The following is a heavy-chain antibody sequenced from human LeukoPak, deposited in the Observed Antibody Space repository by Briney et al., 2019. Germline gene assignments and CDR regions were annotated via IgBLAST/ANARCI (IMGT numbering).Heavy chain of an antibody. J-gene: IGHJ1*01. D-gene: IGHD6-13*01. V-gene: IGHV1-18*01. CDR2: ISAYNGNT. CDR3: ARGHSTSWPEYFQH. Sequence: ASVKVSCKASGYTFNRYGISWVRQAPGQGLEWMGWISAYNGNTKNAQNLQGRVTMTTDTSTTTAYMELRSLKSDDTAVYCCARGHSTSWPEYFQHWGQGTLVTVSS. CDR1: GYTFNRYG.